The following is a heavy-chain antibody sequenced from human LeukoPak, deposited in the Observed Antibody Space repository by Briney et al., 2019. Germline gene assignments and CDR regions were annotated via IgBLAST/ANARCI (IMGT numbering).Heavy chain of an antibody. V-gene: IGHV5-51*01. J-gene: IGHJ5*02. Sequence: GEPLNFSCKASGYSFTSYWSGWVRQMPGKGLKWMGIIYPVVSDTRYSPFFRGQVTISADTSITPSYLQWSSLKDSDTAMYYCARHPPHHSLSPHTVTTVYNLFDPWGQGTLVTVSS. CDR1: GYSFTSYW. CDR2: IYPVVSDT. D-gene: IGHD4-11*01. CDR3: ARHPPHHSLSPHTVTTVYNLFDP.